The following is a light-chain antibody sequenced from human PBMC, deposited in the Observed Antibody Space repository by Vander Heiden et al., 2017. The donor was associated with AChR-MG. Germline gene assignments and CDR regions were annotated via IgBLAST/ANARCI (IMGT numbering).Light chain of an antibody. CDR2: EVS. Sequence: QSALTPPPSVSGSPGQSVTISCTGTSSDVGSYNRVSWYQQPPGTATKLMIYEVSNRPSGVPDRFSGSKSGNTASLTISGLQAEDEADYYCSSYTSSSTLVFGGGTKLTVL. V-gene: IGLV2-18*02. J-gene: IGLJ2*01. CDR3: SSYTSSSTLV. CDR1: SSDVGSYNR.